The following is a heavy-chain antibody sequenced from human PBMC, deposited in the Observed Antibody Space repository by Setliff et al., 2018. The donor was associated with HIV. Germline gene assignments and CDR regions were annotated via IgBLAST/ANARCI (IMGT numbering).Heavy chain of an antibody. CDR2: ISSSSITT. Sequence: GGSLRLSCAASGFTFHTYTINWVRQAPGKGLEWVSYISSSSITTYHADSMKGRFTISRDNAKKLVYLQMNSLRAEDTAIYYCARDRASSGYYARFDHWGQGTLVTVSS. J-gene: IGHJ4*02. D-gene: IGHD3-22*01. V-gene: IGHV3-48*04. CDR1: GFTFHTYT. CDR3: ARDRASSGYYARFDH.